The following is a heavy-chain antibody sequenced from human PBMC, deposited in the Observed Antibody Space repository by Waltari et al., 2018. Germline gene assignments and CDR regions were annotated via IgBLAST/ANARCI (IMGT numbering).Heavy chain of an antibody. CDR2: SSPNGGNT. CDR1: GYTFTSYD. V-gene: IGHV1-8*03. Sequence: QVQLVQSGAEVKKPGASVKVSCKASGYTFTSYDINWVRQATGQGLEWMGWSSPNGGNTGYAQKFQGRVTITRNTAISTAYMELSSLRSEDTAVYYCARSTAQELLEEDWFDPWGQGTLVTVSS. J-gene: IGHJ5*02. D-gene: IGHD1-26*01. CDR3: ARSTAQELLEEDWFDP.